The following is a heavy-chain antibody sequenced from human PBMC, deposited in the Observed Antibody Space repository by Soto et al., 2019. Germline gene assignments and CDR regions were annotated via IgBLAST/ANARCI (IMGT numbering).Heavy chain of an antibody. J-gene: IGHJ4*02. D-gene: IGHD3-10*01. V-gene: IGHV4-38-2*01. CDR2: IHQSGSP. CDR3: ARGAPRGIIHDFDS. Sequence: SETLSLTCAVSNFNLSKEYYWGWIRQPPGKGLEWIGSIHQSGSPYYNPSLKSRLTISIDKSKKQFSLRLSSVTAADTAVYYCARGAPRGIIHDFDSWGQGSLVTVSS. CDR1: NFNLSKEYY.